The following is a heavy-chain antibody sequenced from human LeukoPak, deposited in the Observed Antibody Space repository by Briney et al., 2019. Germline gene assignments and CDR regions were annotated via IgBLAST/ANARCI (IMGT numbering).Heavy chain of an antibody. CDR2: INWNGGST. J-gene: IGHJ4*02. Sequence: AGGSLRLSCAASGFTFDDYGLSWVRQAPGKGLEWVFGINWNGGSTAYADSVKGRFTISRDNAKNSLYLQMNSLRAEDTALYYCARGEDYGGNDYYFDSWGQGTLVTVSS. CDR3: ARGEDYGGNDYYFDS. D-gene: IGHD4-23*01. V-gene: IGHV3-20*04. CDR1: GFTFDDYG.